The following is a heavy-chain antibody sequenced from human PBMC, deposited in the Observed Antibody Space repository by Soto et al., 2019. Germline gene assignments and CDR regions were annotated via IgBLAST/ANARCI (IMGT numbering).Heavy chain of an antibody. V-gene: IGHV3-48*03. D-gene: IGHD6-19*01. J-gene: IGHJ4*02. CDR2: ISSSGSTI. CDR1: GFTFSSYE. Sequence: EVQLVESGGGLVQPGGSLRLSCAASGFTFSSYEMNWVRQAPGKGLEWVSYISSSGSTIYYADSVKGRFTISRDNAKNSLYLQMNSLRAEDTAVYYCAREGGSGWFPYYYWGQGTLVTVSS. CDR3: AREGGSGWFPYYY.